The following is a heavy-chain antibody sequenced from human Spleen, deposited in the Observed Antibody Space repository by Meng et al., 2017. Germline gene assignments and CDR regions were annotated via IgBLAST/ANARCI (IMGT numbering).Heavy chain of an antibody. V-gene: IGHV1-2*06. CDR3: ARDEDISAAGKLFGDY. CDR1: GGTFSSYA. J-gene: IGHJ4*02. Sequence: ASVKVSCKASGGTFSSYAISWVRQAPGQGLEWMGRINPKSGDTHYAQKFQARVTMTGDTSISTAYMELSGLRSDDTAMYYCARDEDISAAGKLFGDYWGQGNQVNGYS. CDR2: INPKSGDT. D-gene: IGHD6-25*01.